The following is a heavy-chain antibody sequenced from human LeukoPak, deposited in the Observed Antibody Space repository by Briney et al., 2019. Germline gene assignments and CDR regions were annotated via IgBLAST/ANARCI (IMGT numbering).Heavy chain of an antibody. V-gene: IGHV3-21*01. CDR1: GFTFSSYS. Sequence: GGSLRLSCAASGFTFSSYSMNWVRQAPGKGLEWVSSISSSSSYIYYADSVKGRFTISGDNAKNSLYLQMHSLRAEDTAVYYCARDPLYCSSTSCFFDYWGQGTLVTVSS. D-gene: IGHD2-2*01. J-gene: IGHJ4*02. CDR2: ISSSSSYI. CDR3: ARDPLYCSSTSCFFDY.